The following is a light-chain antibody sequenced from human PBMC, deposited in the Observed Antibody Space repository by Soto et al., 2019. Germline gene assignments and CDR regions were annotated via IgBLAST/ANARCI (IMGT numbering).Light chain of an antibody. CDR3: QQYHNWPPIT. J-gene: IGKJ5*01. V-gene: IGKV3-15*01. CDR1: QSVRSN. Sequence: EIEMTQSPATLSVSPGERATLSCRASQSVRSNLAWYQEKPGQPPRLLIYGASTRAPGIPARFSGRGSGTEFTLTISSLQSEDFAVYYCQQYHNWPPITFGQGTRLEI. CDR2: GAS.